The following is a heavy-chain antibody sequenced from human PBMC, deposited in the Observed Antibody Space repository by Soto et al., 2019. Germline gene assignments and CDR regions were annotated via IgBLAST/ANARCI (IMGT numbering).Heavy chain of an antibody. V-gene: IGHV1-18*01. CDR3: ARDLYYDILTGYFDWLFDP. Sequence: QVQLVQSGAEVKKPGASVKVSCKASGYTFTSYGISWVRQAPGQGLEWMGWISAYHGNTNYAQKLQGRVTMTTDTATRTAYMELRSLRSDDTAVYYCARDLYYDILTGYFDWLFDPWGQGTLVTVSS. D-gene: IGHD3-9*01. CDR1: GYTFTSYG. J-gene: IGHJ5*02. CDR2: ISAYHGNT.